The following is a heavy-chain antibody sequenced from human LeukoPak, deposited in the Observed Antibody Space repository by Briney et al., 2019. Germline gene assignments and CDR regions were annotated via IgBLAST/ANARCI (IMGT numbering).Heavy chain of an antibody. CDR3: ARAYYGGKYYYYGMDV. CDR2: SSGTGYNM. V-gene: IGHV1-18*01. CDR1: GYTFSAYG. Sequence: ASVKVSCKASGYTFSAYGITWVRQAPGQGLEWMAWSSGTGYNMEYAQKFQGRVTMTTDTSTSTVYMELSSLRSEDTAVYYCARAYYGGKYYYYGMDVWGQGTTVTVSS. D-gene: IGHD4-23*01. J-gene: IGHJ6*02.